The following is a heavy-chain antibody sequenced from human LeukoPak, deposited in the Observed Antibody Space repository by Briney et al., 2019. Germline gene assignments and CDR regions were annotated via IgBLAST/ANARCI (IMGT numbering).Heavy chain of an antibody. CDR2: ISSSSIYI. V-gene: IGHV3-11*05. CDR3: ARVAAADTAMMNFDH. CDR1: GFTFSDYY. D-gene: IGHD5-18*01. J-gene: IGHJ4*02. Sequence: GGSLRLSCAASGFTFSDYYMSWIRQAPGKGLEWVSSISSSSIYIYYADSVKGRFTISRDNAKKSLYLQMNSLRAEDTAVYYCARVAAADTAMMNFDHWRQGTLVTVSS.